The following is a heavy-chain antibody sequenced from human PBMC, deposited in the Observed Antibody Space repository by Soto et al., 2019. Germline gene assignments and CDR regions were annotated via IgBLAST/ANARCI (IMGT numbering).Heavy chain of an antibody. J-gene: IGHJ6*02. D-gene: IGHD4-17*01. Sequence: QVQPVESGGGEVQPGRSLTISCAASGFTFSTYGTHWVRQTPGKGLEWVAVISYDGTNKFYSDSVKGRFTISRDNFKNTLTLQMNSLRADDTAVYSCAKDLQSYGDYDYYCYGMDVWGLGTRVTVSS. CDR1: GFTFSTYG. V-gene: IGHV3-30*18. CDR3: AKDLQSYGDYDYYCYGMDV. CDR2: ISYDGTNK.